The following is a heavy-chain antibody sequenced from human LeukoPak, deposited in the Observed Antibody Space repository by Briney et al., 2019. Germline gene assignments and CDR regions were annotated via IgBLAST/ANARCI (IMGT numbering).Heavy chain of an antibody. Sequence: AGGSLRLSCAASGFTFSSYGMHWVRQAPGKGLEWVAVISYDGSNKYYADSVKGRFTISRDNSKNTLYLHMRSLRAEDTAVYYCAKGSSPLGHFDYWGQGTLVTVSS. V-gene: IGHV3-30*18. D-gene: IGHD6-13*01. CDR1: GFTFSSYG. CDR2: ISYDGSNK. J-gene: IGHJ4*02. CDR3: AKGSSPLGHFDY.